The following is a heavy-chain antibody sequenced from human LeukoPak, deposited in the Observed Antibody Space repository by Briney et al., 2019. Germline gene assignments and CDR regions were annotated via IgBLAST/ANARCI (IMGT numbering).Heavy chain of an antibody. J-gene: IGHJ4*02. CDR2: FYSGGKT. Sequence: GGSLRLSCAASGFTVSSSYMSWVRQAPGKGLEWVSVFYSGGKTYYTDSVKGRFTISRDNSKNTLYLQMNSLRAEDTAVYYCARQDDSGYVGLFDYWGQGTLVTVSP. V-gene: IGHV3-66*04. CDR3: ARQDDSGYVGLFDY. D-gene: IGHD5-12*01. CDR1: GFTVSSSY.